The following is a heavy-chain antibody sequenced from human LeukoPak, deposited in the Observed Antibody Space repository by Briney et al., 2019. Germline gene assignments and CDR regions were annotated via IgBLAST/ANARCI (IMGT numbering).Heavy chain of an antibody. J-gene: IGHJ4*02. CDR2: IYPGDSYT. V-gene: IGHV5-51*01. Sequence: GESLKISCKGSGYSFTNYRIGWVRQMPGKGLEWMGIIYPGDSYTRYSPSFQGQVTISADKSISTAYLQWSSLKASDTAMYYCARRGEYSNGLDYYFDYWGQGTLVTVSS. CDR1: GYSFTNYR. CDR3: ARRGEYSNGLDYYFDY. D-gene: IGHD4-11*01.